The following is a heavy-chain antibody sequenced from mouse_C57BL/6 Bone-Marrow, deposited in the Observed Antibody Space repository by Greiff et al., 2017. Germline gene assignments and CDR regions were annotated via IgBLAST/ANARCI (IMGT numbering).Heavy chain of an antibody. D-gene: IGHD1-1*01. J-gene: IGHJ3*01. V-gene: IGHV1-55*01. Sequence: QVQLQQPGAELVQPGASVKMSCKASGYTFTSYWITWVQQRPGQGLEWIGDIYPGSGSTNYNEKFKSKATLTVDTSSSTAYMQLSSLTSEDSAVYYCERSGYYYGSSPWLAYWGQGTLVTVSA. CDR3: ERSGYYYGSSPWLAY. CDR2: IYPGSGST. CDR1: GYTFTSYW.